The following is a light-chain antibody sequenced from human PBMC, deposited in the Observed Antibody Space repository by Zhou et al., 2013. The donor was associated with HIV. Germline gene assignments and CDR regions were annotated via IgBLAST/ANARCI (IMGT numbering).Light chain of an antibody. CDR2: DAS. CDR1: QGVYNA. Sequence: AIQLTQSPSSLSASVGDRVTITCRASQGVYNALAWYQQNPGKPPRLLIYDASTLQSGVPSRFGASGSGTDFTLTINSMQPEDFATYYCQQTFSSPYSFGRGTKVEIK. CDR3: QQTFSSPYS. J-gene: IGKJ2*03. V-gene: IGKV1-13*02.